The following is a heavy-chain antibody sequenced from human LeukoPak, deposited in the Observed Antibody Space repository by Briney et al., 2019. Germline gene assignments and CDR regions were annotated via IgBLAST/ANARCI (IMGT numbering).Heavy chain of an antibody. Sequence: AXVKVSCKASGYTFTGYYMHWVRQAPGQGLEWMGWINPNSGGTNYAQKFQGRVTMTRDTSISTAYMELSRLRSDDTAVYYCAVYDSSGYYYVSVYDAFDIWGQGTMVTVSS. V-gene: IGHV1-2*02. J-gene: IGHJ3*02. CDR1: GYTFTGYY. D-gene: IGHD3-22*01. CDR3: AVYDSSGYYYVSVYDAFDI. CDR2: INPNSGGT.